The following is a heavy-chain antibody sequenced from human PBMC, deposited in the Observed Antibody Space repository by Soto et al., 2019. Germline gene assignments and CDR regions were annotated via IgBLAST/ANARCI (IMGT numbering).Heavy chain of an antibody. D-gene: IGHD3-3*01. J-gene: IGHJ4*02. Sequence: GGSMRLSCAASEFTFSSYATHWVRQAPGKGLEWVAVISYDGSNKYYADSVKGRFTISRDNSKNTLYLQMNSLRAEDTAVYYCARDKRDLRFLEWSYYYDYWGQGSLVTVSS. CDR2: ISYDGSNK. V-gene: IGHV3-30-3*01. CDR3: ARDKRDLRFLEWSYYYDY. CDR1: EFTFSSYA.